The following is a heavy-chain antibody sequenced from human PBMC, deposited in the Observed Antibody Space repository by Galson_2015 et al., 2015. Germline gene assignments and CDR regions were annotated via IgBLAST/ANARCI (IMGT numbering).Heavy chain of an antibody. J-gene: IGHJ4*02. D-gene: IGHD1-14*01. V-gene: IGHV3-48*02. CDR3: VRNGNFDY. Sequence: SLRLSCAASGFTFRTYIMCWVRQAPGKGLEWVSYITSDSSIIYYADSVKGRFTISRDSARNSLYLQMNGLRDEDTALYYCVRNGNFDYWGQGTLVTVSS. CDR1: GFTFRTYI. CDR2: ITSDSSII.